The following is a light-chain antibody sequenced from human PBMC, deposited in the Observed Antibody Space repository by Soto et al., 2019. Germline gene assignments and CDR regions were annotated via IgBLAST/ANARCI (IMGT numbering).Light chain of an antibody. J-gene: IGKJ2*02. CDR2: KAS. CDR1: QSFSNW. Sequence: DIQMTQSPSTLSASVGDRVTITCRASQSFSNWLAWYQQKPGKAPKVLIYKASSLKSGVPSRFSGSGSGTEFTLTISSLQPDDFATYYCQQYDSYSSACTFGQGTKLEIK. V-gene: IGKV1-5*03. CDR3: QQYDSYSSACT.